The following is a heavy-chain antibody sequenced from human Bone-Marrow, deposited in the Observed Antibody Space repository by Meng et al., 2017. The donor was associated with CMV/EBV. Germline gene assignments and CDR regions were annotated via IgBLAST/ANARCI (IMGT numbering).Heavy chain of an antibody. Sequence: ASVKVSCKASGYTFTGYYMHWVRQAPGQGLAWLGWISPNSGGTNYAQKFQGRVTMTRDTSISTAYMELSRQRSDDPAVYYCARDYGDYYYGMDVWGQGTTVTVSS. CDR2: ISPNSGGT. D-gene: IGHD4-17*01. J-gene: IGHJ6*02. V-gene: IGHV1-2*02. CDR1: GYTFTGYY. CDR3: ARDYGDYYYGMDV.